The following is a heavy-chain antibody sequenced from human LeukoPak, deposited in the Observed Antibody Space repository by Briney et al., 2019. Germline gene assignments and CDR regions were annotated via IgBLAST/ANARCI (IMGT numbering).Heavy chain of an antibody. V-gene: IGHV3-9*01. CDR3: AKDDSYGGNSNFDY. D-gene: IGHD4-23*01. J-gene: IGHJ4*02. CDR1: GFTFDDYA. CDR2: ISWNSGSI. Sequence: GRSLRLSCAASGFTFDDYAMHWVRQAPGKGLEWVSGISWNSGSIDYADSVKGRFTISRDSAKNSLYLQMNSLRAEDTALYYCAKDDSYGGNSNFDYWGQGTLVTVSS.